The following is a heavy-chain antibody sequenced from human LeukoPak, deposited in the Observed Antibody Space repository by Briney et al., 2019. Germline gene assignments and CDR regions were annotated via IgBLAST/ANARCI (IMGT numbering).Heavy chain of an antibody. V-gene: IGHV3-23*01. J-gene: IGHJ6*01. CDR2: ISGGSEDT. CDR3: ARTIAQYSNSWLYFYYGLDV. D-gene: IGHD6-13*01. CDR1: GFTFGSYA. Sequence: GGSLRLSCTASGFTFGSYAMSWLRQAPGKGREWVSSISGGSEDTYYADSVKGRFTISRDNSKSTLYLQMNSLRAEDTAVYYCARTIAQYSNSWLYFYYGLDVWGRGTTVTVSS.